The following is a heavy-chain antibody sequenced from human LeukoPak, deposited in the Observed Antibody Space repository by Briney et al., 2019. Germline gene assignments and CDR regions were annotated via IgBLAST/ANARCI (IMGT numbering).Heavy chain of an antibody. CDR2: ITLSGVST. D-gene: IGHD2-15*01. CDR3: ASLLGYCSGDSCFNWFGP. V-gene: IGHV3-23*01. Sequence: PGRSLRLSCAASGFTFSSYAMHWVRQAPGKGLEWVSFITLSGVSTFYADSVKGRFTISRDNSKNTLYLQINNLTVEDTAMYYCASLLGYCSGDSCFNWFGPWGQGTLVAVSS. J-gene: IGHJ5*02. CDR1: GFTFSSYA.